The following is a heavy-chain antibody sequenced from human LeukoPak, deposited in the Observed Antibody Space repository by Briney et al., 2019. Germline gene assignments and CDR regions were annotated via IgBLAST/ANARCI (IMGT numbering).Heavy chain of an antibody. Sequence: PGGSLRLSCAASGFPFSTYAVSWVRQPPAKGLEWVSFISGNDGGTSYADSVKDRFTISRDNSQNTLYLQMNSLRAEDTAVYYCIWFGEQLQRTLDYWGQGSLVTVSS. D-gene: IGHD3-10*01. J-gene: IGHJ4*02. V-gene: IGHV3-23*01. CDR2: ISGNDGGT. CDR3: IWFGEQLQRTLDY. CDR1: GFPFSTYA.